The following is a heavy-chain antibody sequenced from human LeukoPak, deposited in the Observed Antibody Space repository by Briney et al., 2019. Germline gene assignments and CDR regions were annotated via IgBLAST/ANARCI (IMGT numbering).Heavy chain of an antibody. CDR3: ARDALLWFGELMEYWRFDP. D-gene: IGHD3-10*01. V-gene: IGHV1-18*01. Sequence: ASVKVSCKASGYTFTSYGISWVRQAPGQGLEWMGWISAYNGNTNYAQKLQGRVTMTTDTSTSTAYMELRSLRSDHTAVYYCARDALLWFGELMEYWRFDPWGQGTLVTVSS. CDR1: GYTFTSYG. CDR2: ISAYNGNT. J-gene: IGHJ5*02.